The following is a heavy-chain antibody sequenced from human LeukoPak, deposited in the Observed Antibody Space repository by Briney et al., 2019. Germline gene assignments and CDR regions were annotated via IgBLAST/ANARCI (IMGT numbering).Heavy chain of an antibody. CDR3: AHSSTVAGPFDY. CDR2: IYWNDDK. CDR1: GFSLSTTSVG. J-gene: IGHJ4*02. Sequence: SGPTLVNPTHTLTLTCTFSGFSLSTTSVGVGWIRQPPGKALEWLAIIYWNDDKRYSPSLKTRVTINKDTSKNQVVLTMTNMGPVDTATYYCAHSSTVAGPFDYWGQGNLVTVSS. D-gene: IGHD6-19*01. V-gene: IGHV2-5*01.